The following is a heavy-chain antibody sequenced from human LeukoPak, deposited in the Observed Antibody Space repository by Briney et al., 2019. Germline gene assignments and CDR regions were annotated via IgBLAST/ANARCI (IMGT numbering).Heavy chain of an antibody. J-gene: IGHJ4*02. D-gene: IGHD3-22*01. CDR3: ARDVYYDSSGYSDY. V-gene: IGHV3-33*01. Sequence: GGSLRLSCAASGFTSSSYGMHWVRQAPGKGLEWVAVIWYDGSNKYYADSVKGRFTISRDNSKNTLYLQMNSLRAEDTAVYYCARDVYYDSSGYSDYWGQGTLVTVSS. CDR1: GFTSSSYG. CDR2: IWYDGSNK.